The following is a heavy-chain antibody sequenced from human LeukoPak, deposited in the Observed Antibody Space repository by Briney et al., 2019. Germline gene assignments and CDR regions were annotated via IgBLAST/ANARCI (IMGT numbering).Heavy chain of an antibody. V-gene: IGHV5-51*01. CDR1: GYSFSAYW. J-gene: IGHJ3*02. D-gene: IGHD6-19*01. CDR2: IYPGDSET. Sequence: KPGESLKISCEGSGYSFSAYWIGWVRQMPGKGLEWMGSIYPGDSETRYSPSFPGQVTITADESFSTTYLQWSSLKASDTAMYYCARTGYSSGWYGGFDIWGQGTLVTVSS. CDR3: ARTGYSSGWYGGFDI.